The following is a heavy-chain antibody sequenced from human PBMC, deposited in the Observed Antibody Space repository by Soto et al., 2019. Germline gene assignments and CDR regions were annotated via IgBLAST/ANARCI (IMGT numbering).Heavy chain of an antibody. CDR3: ARGHGYCSITSCRPPYGMDV. Sequence: QVQLVQSGAEVQKPGSSVQVSCKASGGTFSSYAITWVRQAPGQGLEWKGGIIPIFGTANYAQKFQGRVTITADEATSTAYMELSSLRSEDTAVYYCARGHGYCSITSCRPPYGMDVWGQGTTVTVSS. CDR1: GGTFSSYA. CDR2: IIPIFGTA. V-gene: IGHV1-69*01. J-gene: IGHJ6*02. D-gene: IGHD2-2*01.